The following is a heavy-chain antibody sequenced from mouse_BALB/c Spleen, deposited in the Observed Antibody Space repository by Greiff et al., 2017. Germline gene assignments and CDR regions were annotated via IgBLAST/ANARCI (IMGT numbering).Heavy chain of an antibody. CDR2: ISSGGSYT. D-gene: IGHD2-2*01. Sequence: VQLKESGGGLVKPGGSLKLSCAASGFTFSSYAMSWVRQSPEKRLEWVAEISSGGSYTYYPDTVTGRFTISRDNAKNTLYLEMSSLRSEDTAMYYCARVGYGYDPFAYWGQGTLVTVSA. CDR3: ARVGYGYDPFAY. V-gene: IGHV5-9-4*01. CDR1: GFTFSSYA. J-gene: IGHJ3*01.